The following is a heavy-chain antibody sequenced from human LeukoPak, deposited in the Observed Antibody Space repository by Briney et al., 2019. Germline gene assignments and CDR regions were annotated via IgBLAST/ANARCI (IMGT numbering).Heavy chain of an antibody. J-gene: IGHJ1*01. CDR1: GGPISSSSYY. CDR3: ASQSRLRYYYDSSGYYYVAHFQH. V-gene: IGHV4-39*01. Sequence: SETLSLTCTVSGGPISSSSYYWGWIRQPPGKGLEWIVSIYYRGSTSYNPSLKSRVTISVDKPKDQFSLELSSVTAADTAVYYCASQSRLRYYYDSSGYYYVAHFQHWGQGTLVTVSS. D-gene: IGHD3-22*01. CDR2: IYYRGST.